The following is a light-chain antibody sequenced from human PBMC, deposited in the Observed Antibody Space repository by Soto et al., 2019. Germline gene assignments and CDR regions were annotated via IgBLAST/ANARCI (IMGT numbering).Light chain of an antibody. J-gene: IGLJ1*01. CDR2: EVS. CDR1: SSDVGGYNY. Sequence: QSALTQPPSASGSPGQSVTISCTGTSSDVGGYNYVSWYQQRPGKAPKLVIYEVSERPSGVPDRFSGSKSSNTASLTVSGLQAEDEADYYCSSYAGSNNFVFGTGTKVTVL. V-gene: IGLV2-8*01. CDR3: SSYAGSNNFV.